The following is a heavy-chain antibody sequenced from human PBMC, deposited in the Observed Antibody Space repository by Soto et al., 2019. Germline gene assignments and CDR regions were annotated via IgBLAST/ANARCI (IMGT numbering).Heavy chain of an antibody. J-gene: IGHJ6*02. Sequence: PGESLKISCKGSGYSFTSYWISWVRQMPGKGLEWMGRIDPSDSYTNYSPSFQGHVTISADKSISTAYLQWSSLKASDTAMYYCPSHSSSWAYYYYGMDVWGQGTTVTVSS. D-gene: IGHD6-13*01. CDR2: IDPSDSYT. V-gene: IGHV5-10-1*01. CDR1: GYSFTSYW. CDR3: PSHSSSWAYYYYGMDV.